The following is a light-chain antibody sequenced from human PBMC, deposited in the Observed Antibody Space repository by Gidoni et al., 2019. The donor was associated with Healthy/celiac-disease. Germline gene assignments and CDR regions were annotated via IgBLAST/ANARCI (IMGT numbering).Light chain of an antibody. Sequence: QSVLTQPPSASGTPGQRVTISCSGSSSNIGSNTVNWYQQPPGTAPKLLIYSNNQRPSGVPDRSSGSKSGTSASLAISWLQSEDEADYYCAACDDSLNGRVFGGGTKLTVL. CDR3: AACDDSLNGRV. CDR1: SSNIGSNT. V-gene: IGLV1-44*01. J-gene: IGLJ3*02. CDR2: SNN.